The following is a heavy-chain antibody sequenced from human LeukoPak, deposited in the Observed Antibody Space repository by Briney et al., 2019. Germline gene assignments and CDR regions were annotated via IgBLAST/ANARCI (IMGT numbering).Heavy chain of an antibody. CDR3: ARASGPFDY. Sequence: PGGSLRLSCAASGFTFSVYGMHWVCQAPGKGLEWVAVIWNDGSNKYYADSVKGRFTISRDNSKNTLYLQMNSLRADDTAVYSCARASGPFDYWGHGTLVTVSS. CDR1: GFTFSVYG. V-gene: IGHV3-33*01. D-gene: IGHD3-10*01. J-gene: IGHJ4*01. CDR2: IWNDGSNK.